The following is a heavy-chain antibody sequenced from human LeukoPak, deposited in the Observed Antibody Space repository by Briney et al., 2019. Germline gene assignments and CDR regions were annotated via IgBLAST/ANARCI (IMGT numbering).Heavy chain of an antibody. CDR3: ARMASAAPAGYYFDY. CDR2: ISAYNGNT. CDR1: GYTFTSYG. D-gene: IGHD2-2*01. Sequence: ASVKVSCKASGYTFTSYGISWVRQAPGQGLEWMGWISAYNGNTNYAQKLQGRVTMTTDTSTSTAYMELRSLRSDDTAVYYCARMASAAPAGYYFDYWGQGTLVTVSS. J-gene: IGHJ4*02. V-gene: IGHV1-18*01.